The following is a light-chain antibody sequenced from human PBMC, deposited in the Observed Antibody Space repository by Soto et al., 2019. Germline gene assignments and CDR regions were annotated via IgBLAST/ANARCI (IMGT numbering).Light chain of an antibody. CDR1: QRISSY. CDR3: QQYGSSPRT. Sequence: DIQMTQAPSSLSASVGDRVTITCRASQRISSYLNWYQQKPGKAPKLLIYAASSLQSGVPARFSGSGSGTDFTLTISRLEPEDFAVYYCQQYGSSPRTFGPGTKVDIK. J-gene: IGKJ3*01. CDR2: AAS. V-gene: IGKV1-39*01.